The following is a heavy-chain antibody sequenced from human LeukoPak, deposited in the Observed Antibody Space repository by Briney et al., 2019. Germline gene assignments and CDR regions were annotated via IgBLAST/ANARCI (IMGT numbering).Heavy chain of an antibody. J-gene: IGHJ4*02. CDR2: IYSGGST. CDR3: ASISSGWEFDY. V-gene: IGHV3-53*01. Sequence: GGSLRLSVPASGSTARSTYMSGSGQAPGKGREWVSVIYSGGSTYYADSVKGRFTISRDNSKNTLYLQMYSLRAEDTAVYYCASISSGWEFDYWGQGTLVTVSS. D-gene: IGHD6-19*01. CDR1: GSTARSTY.